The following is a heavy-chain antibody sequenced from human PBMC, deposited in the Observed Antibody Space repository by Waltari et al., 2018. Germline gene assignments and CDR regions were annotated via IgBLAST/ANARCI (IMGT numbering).Heavy chain of an antibody. D-gene: IGHD3-3*01. V-gene: IGHV3-48*01. J-gene: IGHJ3*02. CDR3: AKSSGFYLRSDTSDM. CDR1: GFAFSDSA. CDR2: ISHTSKTI. Sequence: EVQLMQSGGGLVQPGGSLTLSCTASGFAFSDSAMNWVRQAPGGGLGWLFYISHTSKTIYYADSVKGRLTVSRDNAKNSLYLQMNSLSAEDTAVYFCAKSSGFYLRSDTSDMWGQGTRVTVSS.